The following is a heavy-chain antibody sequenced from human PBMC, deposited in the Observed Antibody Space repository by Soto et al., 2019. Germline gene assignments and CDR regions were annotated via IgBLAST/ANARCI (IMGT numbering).Heavy chain of an antibody. D-gene: IGHD3-9*01. CDR3: AVILTGYYGLGYYYGMDV. J-gene: IGHJ6*02. Sequence: GASVKVSCKASGGTFSSYTISWVRQAPGQGLEWMGRIIPILGIANYAQKFQGRVTITADKSTSTAYMELSSLRSEDTAVYYCAVILTGYYGLGYYYGMDVWGQGTTVTVSS. V-gene: IGHV1-69*02. CDR1: GGTFSSYT. CDR2: IIPILGIA.